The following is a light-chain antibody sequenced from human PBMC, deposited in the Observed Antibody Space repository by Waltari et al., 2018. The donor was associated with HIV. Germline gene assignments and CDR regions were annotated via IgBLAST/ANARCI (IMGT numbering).Light chain of an antibody. J-gene: IGLJ3*02. CDR2: GST. CDR3: QSYDNSPSAWV. Sequence: QYALPQPPSVSGAPGQSVTISCSGPSFNIGARIAVHWYHRVPGAAPQLLISGSTNRPSGVPDRFSGSTSGASASLTISELQTEDEGDYFCQSYDNSPSAWVFGTGTTLTVL. CDR1: SFNIGARIA. V-gene: IGLV1-40*01.